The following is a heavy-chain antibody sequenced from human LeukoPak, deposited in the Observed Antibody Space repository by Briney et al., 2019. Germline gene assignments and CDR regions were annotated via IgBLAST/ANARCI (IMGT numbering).Heavy chain of an antibody. J-gene: IGHJ4*02. V-gene: IGHV3-23*01. CDR1: GFTSTNYA. CDR2: LIGSSDST. D-gene: IGHD5-12*01. CDR3: AKGAYDYIEIAYFDS. Sequence: GGSLRLSCAASGFTSTNYAMNWVRQAPGKGLEWVSVLIGSSDSTDYADSVKGRFTISRDISKNTLFLQMNSLRAEDTAIYYCAKGAYDYIEIAYFDSWGQGTLVTVSS.